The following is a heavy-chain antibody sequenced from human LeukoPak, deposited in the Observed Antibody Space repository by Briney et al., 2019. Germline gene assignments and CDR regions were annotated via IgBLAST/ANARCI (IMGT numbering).Heavy chain of an antibody. CDR3: ARAGRAPETRYDSSGYYVYYFDY. V-gene: IGHV5-51*01. CDR2: IYPGDSDT. CDR1: GYSFTSYW. J-gene: IGHJ4*02. Sequence: GESLKISCKGSGYSFTSYWIGWVRQMPGKGLEWMGIIYPGDSDTRYSPSFQGQVTISADKSISTAYLQWSSLKASDTAMYYCARAGRAPETRYDSSGYYVYYFDYWGQGTLVTVSS. D-gene: IGHD3-22*01.